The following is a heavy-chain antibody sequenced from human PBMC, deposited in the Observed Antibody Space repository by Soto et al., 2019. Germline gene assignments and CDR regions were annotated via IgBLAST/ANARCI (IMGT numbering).Heavy chain of an antibody. CDR3: ARDLGANCSGGSCYLDY. Sequence: SETLSLTCTVSGGSVSSGSYYWSWIRQPPGKGLEWIGYIYYSGSTNYNPSLKSRVTISVDTSKNQFSLKLSSVTAADTAVYYCARDLGANCSGGSCYLDYWGQGTLVTVSS. D-gene: IGHD2-15*01. V-gene: IGHV4-61*01. CDR1: GGSVSSGSYY. J-gene: IGHJ4*02. CDR2: IYYSGST.